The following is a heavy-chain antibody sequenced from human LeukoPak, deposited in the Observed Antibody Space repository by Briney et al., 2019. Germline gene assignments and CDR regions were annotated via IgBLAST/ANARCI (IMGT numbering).Heavy chain of an antibody. CDR2: ISYDGSNR. CDR1: GFTFSSYG. J-gene: IGHJ3*02. CDR3: ARGYDSSGYYYVGPVDI. Sequence: HPGGSLRLSCAASGFTFSSYGMHWVRQAPGKGLEWVAVISYDGSNRYYADSVKGRFTISRDNAKNSLYLQMNSLRAEDTAVYYRARGYDSSGYYYVGPVDIWGQGTMVTVSS. V-gene: IGHV3-30*03. D-gene: IGHD3-22*01.